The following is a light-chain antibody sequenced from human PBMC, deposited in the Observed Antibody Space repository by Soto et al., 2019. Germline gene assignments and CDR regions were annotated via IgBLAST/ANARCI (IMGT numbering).Light chain of an antibody. CDR3: QKYDSAPWT. Sequence: DIQMTQSPSSLSASVRDRVTITCRASQGISNYLAWYQQKPGKVPKLLIYAASTLQSGVTSRFSGSGSGTDFTLNISSLQPEDVATYYCQKYDSAPWTFGQGTKVEIK. J-gene: IGKJ1*01. V-gene: IGKV1-27*01. CDR2: AAS. CDR1: QGISNY.